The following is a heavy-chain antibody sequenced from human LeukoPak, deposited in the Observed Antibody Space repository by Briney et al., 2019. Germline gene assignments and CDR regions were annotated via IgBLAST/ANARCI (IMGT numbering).Heavy chain of an antibody. J-gene: IGHJ6*02. D-gene: IGHD3-10*01. CDR3: ARPIPYYYGSGSSDGMDV. Sequence: GGSLRLSCAASGFTFSSYAMHWVRQAPGKGLEWVAVISYDGSNKYYADSVKSRFTISRDNSKNTLYLQMNSLRAEDTAVYYCARPIPYYYGSGSSDGMDVWGQGTTVTVSS. V-gene: IGHV3-30-3*01. CDR2: ISYDGSNK. CDR1: GFTFSSYA.